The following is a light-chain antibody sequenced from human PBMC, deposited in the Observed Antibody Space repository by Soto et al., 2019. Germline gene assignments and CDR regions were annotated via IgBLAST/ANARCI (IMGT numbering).Light chain of an antibody. CDR1: SSNIGAGYD. CDR2: GNT. J-gene: IGLJ3*02. V-gene: IGLV1-40*01. CDR3: QSYDSGLGGSV. Sequence: QSVLTQPPSVSGAPGQRVTIYCTGSSSNIGAGYDVHWYQHLPGTAPKLLIYGNTNRPSGVPDRFSGSKAGTSASLAITGLQADDEADYYCQSYDSGLGGSVFGGGTKLTVL.